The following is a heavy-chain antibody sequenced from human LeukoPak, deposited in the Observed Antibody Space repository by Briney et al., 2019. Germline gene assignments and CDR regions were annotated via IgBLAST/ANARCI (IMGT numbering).Heavy chain of an antibody. V-gene: IGHV1-46*01. J-gene: IGHJ4*02. Sequence: ASVKVSCKASGYTFTSNYIHWVRQAPGQGLEWMGMIYSRDGSTSYAQKFQGRVTVTRDTSASTVHMELSGLRSEDTAVYYCARDQEGFDYWGQGTLVTVSS. CDR3: ARDQEGFDY. CDR2: IYSRDGST. CDR1: GYTFTSNY.